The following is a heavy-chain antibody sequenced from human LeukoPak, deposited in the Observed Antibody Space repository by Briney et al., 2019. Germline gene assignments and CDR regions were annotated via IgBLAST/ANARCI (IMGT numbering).Heavy chain of an antibody. CDR2: IYYSGST. D-gene: IGHD3-10*01. CDR1: GGSTSSSSYY. V-gene: IGHV4-39*01. Sequence: SGTLSLTCTVSGGSTSSSSYYWGWIHQPPGKGMEWIGSIYYSGSTYYNPSLKSRVTISVDTSKNQFSLKLSSVTAADTAVYYCARHARAVIDDAFDIWGQGTMVTVSS. J-gene: IGHJ3*02. CDR3: ARHARAVIDDAFDI.